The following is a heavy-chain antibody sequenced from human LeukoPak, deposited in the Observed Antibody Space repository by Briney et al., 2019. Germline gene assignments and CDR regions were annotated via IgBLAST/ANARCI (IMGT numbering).Heavy chain of an antibody. Sequence: GGSLRLSCAASGFMFSHSSIHWVRQPPGKGLEDVSAITSDGGGTFYANSVKGRFTISRDNSKDTLSLHMASLTTEDTAVYYCARETATGVTSSWYYDCWGQGTLVNVSS. CDR2: ITSDGGGT. CDR1: GFMFSHSS. CDR3: ARETATGVTSSWYYDC. V-gene: IGHV3-64*01. D-gene: IGHD6-13*01. J-gene: IGHJ4*02.